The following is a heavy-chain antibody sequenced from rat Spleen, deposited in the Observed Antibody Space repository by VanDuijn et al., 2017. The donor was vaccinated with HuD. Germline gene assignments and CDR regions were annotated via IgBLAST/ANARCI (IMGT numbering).Heavy chain of an antibody. CDR3: ARAYYNSGDYVMDA. D-gene: IGHD1-1*01. Sequence: EVQLQESGPGLVKPSQSLSLTCSVTGHSISSGYRWNWIRKFPGNKLEWMGYINNAGSTNNNPSLKSRISMTRDTSKNQLFLQVNSVTTEDTATYYCARAYYNSGDYVMDAWGQGASVTVSS. CDR2: INNAGST. CDR1: GHSISSGYR. V-gene: IGHV3-3*01. J-gene: IGHJ4*01.